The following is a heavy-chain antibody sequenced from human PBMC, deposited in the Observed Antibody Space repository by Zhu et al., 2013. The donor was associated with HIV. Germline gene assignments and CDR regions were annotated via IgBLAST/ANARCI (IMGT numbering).Heavy chain of an antibody. CDR2: IIPIFGTA. V-gene: IGHV1-69*06. Sequence: QVQLVQSGAEVKKPGSSVKVSCKASGGTFSSYAISWVRQAPGQGLEWMGGIIPIFGTANYAQKFQGRVTITADKSTSTAYMELSSLRSEDTAVYYCARRGGLLSGSFTIPNYYYYGMDVWGQGTTVTVSS. J-gene: IGHJ6*02. CDR3: ARRGGLLSGSFTIPNYYYYGMDV. D-gene: IGHD2-15*01. CDR1: GGTFSSYA.